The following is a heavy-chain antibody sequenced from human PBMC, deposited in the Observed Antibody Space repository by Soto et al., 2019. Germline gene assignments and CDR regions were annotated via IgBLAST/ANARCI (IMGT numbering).Heavy chain of an antibody. V-gene: IGHV4-61*05. CDR2: IYYSGST. Sequence: PSETLSLTCTVSGGSISSSSYYWGWIRQPPGKGLEWIGYIYYSGSTNYNPSLKSRVTISVDTSKNQFSLKLSSVTAADTAVYYCARIRLARWLQRSYNWYFDYWGQGTLVTVSS. D-gene: IGHD5-12*01. J-gene: IGHJ4*02. CDR3: ARIRLARWLQRSYNWYFDY. CDR1: GGSISSSSYY.